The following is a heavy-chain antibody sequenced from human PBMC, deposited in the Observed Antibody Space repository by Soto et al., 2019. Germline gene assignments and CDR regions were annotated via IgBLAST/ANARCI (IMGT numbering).Heavy chain of an antibody. J-gene: IGHJ4*02. CDR3: ARGDYGDYFFDY. Sequence: PSETLSLTCTVSGGSISSYYWSWVRQPPGKGLEWIGYIYYSGSTNYNPSLKSRVTISVDTSKNQFSLKLSSVTAADTAVYYCARGDYGDYFFDYWGQGTLVTDSS. CDR2: IYYSGST. D-gene: IGHD4-17*01. V-gene: IGHV4-59*01. CDR1: GGSISSYY.